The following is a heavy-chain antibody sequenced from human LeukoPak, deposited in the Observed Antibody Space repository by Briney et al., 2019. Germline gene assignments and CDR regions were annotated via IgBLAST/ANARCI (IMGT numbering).Heavy chain of an antibody. CDR1: GFTFDDYG. Sequence: PGGSLRLSCAASGFTFDDYGMSWVRHAPGKGLEWVSGINWNGGSTGYADSVKGRFTISRDNSKNTLYLQMNSLRAEDTALYYCAKGGIAVSGTSYYYYMDVWGKGTTVTISS. D-gene: IGHD6-19*01. CDR3: AKGGIAVSGTSYYYYMDV. CDR2: INWNGGST. J-gene: IGHJ6*03. V-gene: IGHV3-20*04.